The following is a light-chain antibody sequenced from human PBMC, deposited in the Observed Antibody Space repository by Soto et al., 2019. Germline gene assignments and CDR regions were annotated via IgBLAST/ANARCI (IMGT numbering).Light chain of an antibody. V-gene: IGKV1-5*03. CDR1: QSISSW. CDR3: QEYNSYSYT. CDR2: QAS. Sequence: DIQMTQSPSTLSASVGDTVTITCRASQSISSWLAWYQQKPEKAPKLLISQASSLESGVSSRFSGSGSGTEFTLTISSLQPDDFASYYCQEYNSYSYTFGQGTTLEIK. J-gene: IGKJ2*01.